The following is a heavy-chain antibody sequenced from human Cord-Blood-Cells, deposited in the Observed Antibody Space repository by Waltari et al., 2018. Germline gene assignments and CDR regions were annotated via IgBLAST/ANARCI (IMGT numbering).Heavy chain of an antibody. J-gene: IGHJ4*02. D-gene: IGHD4-17*01. CDR3: ARDTTVTTLSFDY. V-gene: IGHV3-30-3*01. CDR2: ISNDGNNK. Sequence: QVQLVESGGGVVQPGRSLRLSCAASGFTFSSYAMHWVRQAPGKVVEWVEVISNDGNNKYYADSVKGRFTIARDNSKNTLYLQMSSLRAEDTAVYYCARDTTVTTLSFDYWGQGTLVTVSS. CDR1: GFTFSSYA.